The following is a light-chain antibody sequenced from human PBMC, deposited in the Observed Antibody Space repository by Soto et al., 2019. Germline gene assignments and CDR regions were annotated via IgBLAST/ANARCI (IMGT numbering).Light chain of an antibody. Sequence: QSALTQPASVSGSPGQSITISCTGTSSDVGSYNLVSWYQRHPGKAPKLMIYEGSKRPSGVSNRFSGSKSGNTASLTISGLQAEDEADYYCCSYAGSSTVVLGGGTKLNVL. CDR2: EGS. J-gene: IGLJ2*01. V-gene: IGLV2-23*01. CDR3: CSYAGSSTVV. CDR1: SSDVGSYNL.